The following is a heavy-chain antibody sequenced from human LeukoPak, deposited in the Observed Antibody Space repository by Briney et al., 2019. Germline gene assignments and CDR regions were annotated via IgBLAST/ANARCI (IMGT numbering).Heavy chain of an antibody. D-gene: IGHD5-18*01. Sequence: GGSLRLSCAASGFTFSSYAMSWVRQAPGKGLEWVSAISGSGGSTYYADSVKGRFTISRDNSKNTLYLQMNSLRAEDTALYYCATDTAMVPLDYWGQGTLVTVSS. CDR2: ISGSGGST. CDR1: GFTFSSYA. J-gene: IGHJ4*02. CDR3: ATDTAMVPLDY. V-gene: IGHV3-23*01.